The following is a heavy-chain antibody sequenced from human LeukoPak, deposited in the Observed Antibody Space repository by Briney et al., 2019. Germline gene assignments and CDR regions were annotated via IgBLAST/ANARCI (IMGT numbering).Heavy chain of an antibody. D-gene: IGHD6-13*01. CDR1: GYTLTELS. CDR3: ATVVPIAAAGTLDY. V-gene: IGHV1-24*01. Sequence: ASVKVSCKVSGYTLTELSMHWVRQAPGKGLEWMGGFDPEDGETIYAQKFQGRVTMTEDTSTDTAYMELSSLRSEDTAVYYCATVVPIAAAGTLDYWGQGTLVIVSS. CDR2: FDPEDGET. J-gene: IGHJ4*02.